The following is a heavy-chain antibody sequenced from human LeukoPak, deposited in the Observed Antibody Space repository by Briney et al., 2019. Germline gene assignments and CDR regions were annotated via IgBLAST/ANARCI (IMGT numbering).Heavy chain of an antibody. J-gene: IGHJ4*02. CDR1: GFTFSSYA. CDR3: AKDLVPYDFWSGFDY. D-gene: IGHD3-3*01. Sequence: GGSLRLSCAASGFTFSSYAMSWVRQAPGKGLEWVSAISGSGGSTYYADSVKGRFTISRDNSKDTLYLQMNSLRAEDTAVYYCAKDLVPYDFWSGFDYWGQGTLVTVSS. CDR2: ISGSGGST. V-gene: IGHV3-23*01.